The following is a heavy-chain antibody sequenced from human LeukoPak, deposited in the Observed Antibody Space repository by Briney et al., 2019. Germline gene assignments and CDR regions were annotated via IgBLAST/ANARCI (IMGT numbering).Heavy chain of an antibody. CDR1: GGSFSGYY. CDR2: INHSGST. D-gene: IGHD6-13*01. CDR3: ARRKGGSSWPHNWFDP. V-gene: IGHV4-34*01. J-gene: IGHJ5*02. Sequence: SETLSLTCAVYGGSFSGYYWSWIRQPPGKGLEWIGEINHSGSTNYNPPLKSRVTISVDTSKNQFSLKLSSVTAADTAVYYCARRKGGSSWPHNWFDPWGQGTLVTVSS.